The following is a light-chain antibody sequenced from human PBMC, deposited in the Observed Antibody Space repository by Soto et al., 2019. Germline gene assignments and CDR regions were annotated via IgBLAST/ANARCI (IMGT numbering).Light chain of an antibody. CDR1: SSNIGAAYD. CDR2: GNN. J-gene: IGLJ3*02. Sequence: QSLLTQPPSVSGAPGQKVTISCTRSSSNIGAAYDVHWYQHLPGTAPKLLIYGNNNRPSGVPDRFSGSKSGTSASLAITGLQAEDEADYYCQSYDSSLSGWVFGGGTQLTVL. CDR3: QSYDSSLSGWV. V-gene: IGLV1-40*01.